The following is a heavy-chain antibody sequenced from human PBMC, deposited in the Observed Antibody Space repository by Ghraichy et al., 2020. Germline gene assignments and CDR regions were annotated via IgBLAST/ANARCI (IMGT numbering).Heavy chain of an antibody. V-gene: IGHV1-2*06. CDR3: AAPLAGTGAFDI. J-gene: IGHJ3*02. CDR1: GYTFTGYY. CDR2: INPNSGDT. D-gene: IGHD1-7*01. Sequence: GGSLRLSCKASGYTFTGYYMHWVRQAPGQGLEWLGRINPNSGDTNYAQKFQGRVTMTRDTSITTVYMELSRLRSDDTAVYYCAAPLAGTGAFDIWGQGTMVTVSS.